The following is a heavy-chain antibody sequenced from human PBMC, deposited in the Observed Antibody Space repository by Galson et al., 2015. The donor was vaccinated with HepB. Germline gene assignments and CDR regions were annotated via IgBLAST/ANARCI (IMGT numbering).Heavy chain of an antibody. CDR3: ARAAPRELEWTTVNTFDY. J-gene: IGHJ4*02. CDR2: ISYSGNT. CDR1: GGSIRGYY. D-gene: IGHD4-11*01. Sequence: SETLSLTCTVSGGSIRGYYWSWIRQPPEKSLEWIGYISYSGNTDYNPSFKSRVTMSIEKSKNQSSLKVNSVAAADTAVYFCARAAPRELEWTTVNTFDYWGQGTLVTVSS. V-gene: IGHV4-59*01.